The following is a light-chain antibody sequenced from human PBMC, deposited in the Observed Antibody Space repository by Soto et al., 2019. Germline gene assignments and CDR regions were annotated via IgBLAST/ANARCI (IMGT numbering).Light chain of an antibody. J-gene: IGKJ4*01. Sequence: DVQMTQSPSSVSASVGDRVTITCRASQLISSWLAWYQQKPGTPPKILIYAASNLESGVPSRFSGSESGTEFTLTISSLQPEDFATYFCQQAASFPLTFGGGTKVEIK. CDR2: AAS. V-gene: IGKV1-12*01. CDR1: QLISSW. CDR3: QQAASFPLT.